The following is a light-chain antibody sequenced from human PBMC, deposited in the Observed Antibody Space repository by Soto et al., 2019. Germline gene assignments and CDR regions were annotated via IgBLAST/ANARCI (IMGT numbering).Light chain of an antibody. V-gene: IGLV2-14*01. J-gene: IGLJ1*01. CDR2: EVS. CDR3: ASYTSGTTHV. Sequence: QSVLTQPASVSGSPGQSITISCTGTSNDIGTYKYVSWHQQHPGKAPKLIIFEVSNRPSGVSNRFSGSKSGNTASLTISGLQAEDEADYYCASYTSGTTHVFGSGTKVTVL. CDR1: SNDIGTYKY.